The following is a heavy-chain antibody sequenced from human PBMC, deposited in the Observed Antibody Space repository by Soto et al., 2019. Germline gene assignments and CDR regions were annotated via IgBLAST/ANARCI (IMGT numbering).Heavy chain of an antibody. Sequence: QVQLVQSGAEVKKPGSSVKVSCKASGGTFSSYAISWVRQAPGQGLEWMGGIIPIFGTANYAQKFQGRVTIAADESTSTAYMERSSLRSEDTAVYYCARAPDDFWSGYRNWYFDLWGRGTLVTVSS. CDR2: IIPIFGTA. J-gene: IGHJ2*01. CDR1: GGTFSSYA. V-gene: IGHV1-69*01. D-gene: IGHD3-3*01. CDR3: ARAPDDFWSGYRNWYFDL.